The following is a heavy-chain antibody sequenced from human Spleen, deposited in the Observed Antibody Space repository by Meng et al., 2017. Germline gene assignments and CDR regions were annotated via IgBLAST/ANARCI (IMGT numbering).Heavy chain of an antibody. V-gene: IGHV3-48*03. J-gene: IGHJ6*02. CDR2: ISKSGSPI. CDR3: TREAISLIRGVTVDYGMDV. D-gene: IGHD3-10*01. CDR1: GVTFSSYA. Sequence: GESLKISCAASGVTFSSYAMNWVRQAPGKGLEWIAYISKSGSPIYYADSVKGRFTISRDNAQNSLYLEMNSLRVEDTAVYHCTREAISLIRGVTVDYGMDVWGQGTAVTVSS.